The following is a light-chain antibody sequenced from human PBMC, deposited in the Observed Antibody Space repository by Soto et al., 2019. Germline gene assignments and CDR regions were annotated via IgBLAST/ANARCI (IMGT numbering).Light chain of an antibody. V-gene: IGKV1-5*03. CDR2: KAS. Sequence: DTQMTQSPSSLSASVGDRVAIFCRASQSISSYLNWYQQKPGKAPKLLIYKASTLKSGVPSRFSGSGSGTEFTLTISSLQPDDFATYYCQHYNSYSEAFGQGTKVDIK. CDR1: QSISSY. CDR3: QHYNSYSEA. J-gene: IGKJ1*01.